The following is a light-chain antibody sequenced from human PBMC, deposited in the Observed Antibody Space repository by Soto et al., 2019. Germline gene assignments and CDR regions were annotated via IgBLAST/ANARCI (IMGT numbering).Light chain of an antibody. CDR1: SGHNSYA. J-gene: IGLJ3*02. Sequence: QSVLTQSPSASASLGASVKLTCTLSSGHNSYAIAWHQQQPEKGPRYLMKVNSDGSHSKGDGIPDRFSAASSGAERYLTIPSLQSEDEADYYCQTWSTDIRVFGGGTKLAVL. CDR2: VNSDGSH. V-gene: IGLV4-69*01. CDR3: QTWSTDIRV.